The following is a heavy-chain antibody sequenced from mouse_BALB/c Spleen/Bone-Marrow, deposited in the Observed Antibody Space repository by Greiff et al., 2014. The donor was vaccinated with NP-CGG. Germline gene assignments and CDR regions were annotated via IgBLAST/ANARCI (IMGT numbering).Heavy chain of an antibody. Sequence: VKLMESGPELVKPGASVKISRKASGYSLTSYYIHWVKQRPGQGLEWIGWIFPRNGSTKYNEKFKGKATLTADTSSSAAYMQLSSLTSEDSAVYFCARRDYYGSTYGFDYWGQGTTLTVSS. CDR2: IFPRNGST. D-gene: IGHD1-1*01. V-gene: IGHV1-66*01. J-gene: IGHJ2*01. CDR3: ARRDYYGSTYGFDY. CDR1: GYSLTSYY.